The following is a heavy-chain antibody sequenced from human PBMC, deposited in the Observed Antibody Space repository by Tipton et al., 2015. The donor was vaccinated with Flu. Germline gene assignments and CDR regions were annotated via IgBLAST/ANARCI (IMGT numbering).Heavy chain of an antibody. V-gene: IGHV3-7*03. CDR3: AREDDGFDL. CDR1: GFTFTKHY. J-gene: IGHJ3*01. CDR2: IKGDESYI. Sequence: SLRLSCAASGFTFTKHYISWVRQAPGKGLEWLANIKGDESYIYYADSVKGRFTISRDNAKNSVYLQMNDLRADDTAIYYCAREDDGFDLWGQGTMVTVSS.